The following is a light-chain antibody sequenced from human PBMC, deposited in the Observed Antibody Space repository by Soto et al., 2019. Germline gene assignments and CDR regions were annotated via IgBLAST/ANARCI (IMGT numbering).Light chain of an antibody. J-gene: IGKJ5*01. CDR3: QQRSNWPPPIT. V-gene: IGKV3-11*01. CDR1: QSVSSY. CDR2: DAS. Sequence: ELVWRQSPATLSLSPGGRAPLSRRASQSVSSYLAWYQQKPGQAPRLLIYDASNRATGIPARFSGSGSGTDFTLTISSLEPEDFAVYYCQQRSNWPPPITFGHGTRLEIK.